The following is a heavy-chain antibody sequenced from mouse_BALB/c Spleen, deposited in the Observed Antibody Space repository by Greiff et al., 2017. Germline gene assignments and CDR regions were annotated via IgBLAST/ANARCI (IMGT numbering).Heavy chain of an antibody. D-gene: IGHD2-1*01. CDR2: IDPANGNT. Sequence: DVQLQESGAELVKPGASVKLSCTASGFNIKDTYMHWVKQRPEQGLEWIGRIDPANGNTKYDPKFQGKATITADTSSNTAYLQLSSLTSEDTAVYYCARSYGNYAMDYWGQGTSVTVSS. CDR3: ARSYGNYAMDY. J-gene: IGHJ4*01. CDR1: GFNIKDTY. V-gene: IGHV14-3*02.